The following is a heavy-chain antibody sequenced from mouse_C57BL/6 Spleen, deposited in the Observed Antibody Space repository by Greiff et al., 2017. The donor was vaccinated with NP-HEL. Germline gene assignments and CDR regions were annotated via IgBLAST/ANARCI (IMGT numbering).Heavy chain of an antibody. CDR3: TRDGTTVVADAMDY. V-gene: IGHV1-5*01. CDR2: IYPGNSDT. CDR1: GYTFTSYW. Sequence: VQLQQSGTVLARPGASVKMSCKPSGYTFTSYWMHWVKQRPGQGLEWIGAIYPGNSDTSYNQKFKGKAKLTAVTSASTAYMELSSLTNEDSAVYYCTRDGTTVVADAMDYWGQGTSVTVSS. J-gene: IGHJ4*01. D-gene: IGHD1-1*01.